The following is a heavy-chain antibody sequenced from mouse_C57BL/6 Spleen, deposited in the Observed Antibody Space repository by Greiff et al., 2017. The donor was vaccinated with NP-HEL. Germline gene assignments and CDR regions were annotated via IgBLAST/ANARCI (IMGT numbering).Heavy chain of an antibody. V-gene: IGHV3-1*01. D-gene: IGHD4-1*01. J-gene: IGHJ2*01. Sequence: VMLVESGPGMVKPSQSLSLTCTVTGYSITSGYDWHWIRHFPGNKLEWMGYISYSGSTNYNPSLKSRISITHDTSKNHFFLKLNSVTTEDTATYYCAREGLGRGLDYWGQGTTLTVSS. CDR1: GYSITSGYD. CDR3: AREGLGRGLDY. CDR2: ISYSGST.